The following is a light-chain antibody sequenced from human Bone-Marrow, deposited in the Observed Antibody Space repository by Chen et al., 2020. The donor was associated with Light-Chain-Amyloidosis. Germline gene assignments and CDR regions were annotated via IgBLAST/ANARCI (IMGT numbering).Light chain of an antibody. Sequence: SYVLTQPSSVSVAPGQTATIACGGNNIGSTSLHWYQQTPGQAPLLVGYDDSDRPSGIPERLSGANSGNTATLTISRVEAGDEADYYCQVWDRSSDRPVFGGGTKLTVL. V-gene: IGLV3-21*02. J-gene: IGLJ3*02. CDR1: NIGSTS. CDR2: DDS. CDR3: QVWDRSSDRPV.